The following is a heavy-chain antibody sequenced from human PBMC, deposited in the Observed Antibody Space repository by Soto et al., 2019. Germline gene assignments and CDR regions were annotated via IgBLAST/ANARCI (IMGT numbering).Heavy chain of an antibody. CDR3: TRGTELVYCTSTSCPGMDV. J-gene: IGHJ6*02. CDR2: IKQDGSEK. V-gene: IGHV3-7*03. CDR1: GFTCSSHW. Sequence: EVQLVESGGDLVQPGGSLRLSCAASGFTCSSHWMSWVRQAPGKGLEWVANIKQDGSEKFYVDSVKGRFTISRDNAKNSLYLQMSSLRAEDTAVYYCTRGTELVYCTSTSCPGMDVWGQGTTVTVSS. D-gene: IGHD2-2*01.